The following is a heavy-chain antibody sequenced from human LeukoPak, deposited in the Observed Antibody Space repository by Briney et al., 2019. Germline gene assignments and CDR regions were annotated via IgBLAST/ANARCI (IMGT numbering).Heavy chain of an antibody. V-gene: IGHV3-23*01. CDR1: GFTFSSYA. D-gene: IGHD3-10*01. CDR2: ISGSGGST. Sequence: GGSLRLSCAASGFTFSSYAMSWVRQAPGKGLEWVSAISGSGGSTYYADSVKGRFTISRDNSKNTLYLQMNSLRAEDTAVYYCAKESITYYYGSGFFDYWGQGTLVTVSS. J-gene: IGHJ4*02. CDR3: AKESITYYYGSGFFDY.